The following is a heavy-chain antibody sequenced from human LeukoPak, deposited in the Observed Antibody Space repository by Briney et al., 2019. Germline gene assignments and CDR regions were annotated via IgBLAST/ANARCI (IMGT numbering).Heavy chain of an antibody. CDR3: ARDWGYQLLFGWSIDY. Sequence: SSCYIYYADSVKGRFTISRDNAKNSLYLQMNSLRAEDTAVYYCARDWGYQLLFGWSIDYWGQGTLVTVSS. J-gene: IGHJ4*02. V-gene: IGHV3-21*01. D-gene: IGHD2-2*01. CDR2: SSCYI.